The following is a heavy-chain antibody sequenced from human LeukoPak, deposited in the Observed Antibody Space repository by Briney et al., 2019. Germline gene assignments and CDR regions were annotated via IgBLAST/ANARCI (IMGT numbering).Heavy chain of an antibody. CDR3: AKDSKDDYGDYSEGWFDP. D-gene: IGHD4-17*01. V-gene: IGHV3-9*01. J-gene: IGHJ5*02. Sequence: QSGGSLRLSCAASGFTFDDYAMHWVRQAPGKGLEWVSGISWNSGSIGYADSVKGRFTISRDNAKNSLYLQMNSLRAEDTALYYCAKDSKDDYGDYSEGWFDPWGQGTLVTVSS. CDR1: GFTFDDYA. CDR2: ISWNSGSI.